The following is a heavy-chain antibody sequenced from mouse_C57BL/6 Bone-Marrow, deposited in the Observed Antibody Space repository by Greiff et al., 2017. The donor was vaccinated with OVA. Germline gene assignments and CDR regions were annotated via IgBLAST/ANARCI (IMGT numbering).Heavy chain of an antibody. J-gene: IGHJ3*01. Sequence: EVQLVESGGDLVKPGGSLKLSCAASGFTFSSYGMSWVRQTPDQRLEWVATISSGGSYTYYPDSVKGRFTISRDNAKNTLYLQMSSLKSEDTAMYYCARLYDYDGCAYWGQGTLVTVSA. CDR3: ARLYDYDGCAY. V-gene: IGHV5-6*01. CDR2: ISSGGSYT. CDR1: GFTFSSYG. D-gene: IGHD2-4*01.